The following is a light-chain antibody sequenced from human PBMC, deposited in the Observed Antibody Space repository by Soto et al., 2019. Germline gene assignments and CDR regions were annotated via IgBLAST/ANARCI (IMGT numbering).Light chain of an antibody. CDR1: SGHSNYA. V-gene: IGLV4-69*01. Sequence: QLVLTQSPSASASLGASVTLTCTLSSGHSNYAIAWHQQQSEKGPRFLMKVNSDGNHIKGDGIPDRFSGSSSGAERYLTISSLQSEDEADYYCQTWDIGVGVFGGGTKLTVL. CDR2: VNSDGNH. CDR3: QTWDIGVGV. J-gene: IGLJ2*01.